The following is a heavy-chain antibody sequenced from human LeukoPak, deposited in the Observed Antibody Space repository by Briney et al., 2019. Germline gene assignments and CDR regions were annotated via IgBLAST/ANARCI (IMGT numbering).Heavy chain of an antibody. D-gene: IGHD2-15*01. V-gene: IGHV1-2*02. Sequence: ASVKVSCKASGYTFTGYYIHWVRQAPGQGLEWMGWINPNSGGTNYAQKFQGRVTMTRDTSISTAYMELSRLRSDDTAVYYCASRDYSSYYYMDVWGKGTTVTISS. CDR2: INPNSGGT. CDR3: ASRDYSSYYYMDV. CDR1: GYTFTGYY. J-gene: IGHJ6*03.